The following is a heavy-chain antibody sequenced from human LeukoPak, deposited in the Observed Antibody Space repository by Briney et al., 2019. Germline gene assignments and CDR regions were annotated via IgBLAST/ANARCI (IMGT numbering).Heavy chain of an antibody. CDR3: ARDHWQTPSYFDY. J-gene: IGHJ4*03. CDR2: ISVYNANT. V-gene: IGHV1-18*01. CDR1: GYRFINYG. Sequence: ASVRVSCKASGYRFINYGISWVRQAPGQGLEWMGWISVYNANTNYGQTLQGRVTMTTDTSTSTAYMELRSLRSVDTAVYYCARDHWQTPSYFDYWGQGTLGTVSS. D-gene: IGHD1-1*01.